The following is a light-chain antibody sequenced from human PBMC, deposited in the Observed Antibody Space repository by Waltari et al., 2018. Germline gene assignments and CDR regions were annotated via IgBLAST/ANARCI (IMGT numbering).Light chain of an antibody. V-gene: IGKV4-1*01. J-gene: IGKJ2*01. CDR1: QSVLYSSNNKNY. Sequence: DIVMTQSPDSLAVSLGERATINCKSSQSVLYSSNNKNYLAWYQQKPGQPPKLLIYWASTRESGVPDRFSGSGSGTDFTLTISSLQAEDFATYYCQQANTFPYTFGPGTKLEIK. CDR3: QQANTFPYT. CDR2: WAS.